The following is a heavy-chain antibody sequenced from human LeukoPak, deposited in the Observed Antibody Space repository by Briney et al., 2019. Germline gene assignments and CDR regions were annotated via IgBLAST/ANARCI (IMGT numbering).Heavy chain of an antibody. CDR2: INTNTGNP. J-gene: IGHJ4*02. D-gene: IGHD2-2*01. V-gene: IGHV7-4-1*02. Sequence: GASVKVSCKASGYTFTSYAMNWVRQAPGQGLEWMGWINTNTGNPTYAQGFTGRFVFSLDTSVSTAYLQISSLKAEDTAVYYCAGGYCSSTSCYGGSYWGQGTLVTVSS. CDR3: AGGYCSSTSCYGGSY. CDR1: GYTFTSYA.